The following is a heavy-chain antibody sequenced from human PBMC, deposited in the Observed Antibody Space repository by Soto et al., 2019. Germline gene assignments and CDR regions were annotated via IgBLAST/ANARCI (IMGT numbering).Heavy chain of an antibody. V-gene: IGHV4-30-4*01. Sequence: VQLQESGPGLVKPSQTLSLTCTVSVGSISSGDYYWSWIRQPPGKGLEWIGYIYYSGSTYYNPSLKSRVTISVDTSKNQFSLKLSSVTAADTAVYYCARAQGKLPYYYYGMDVWGQGTTVTVSS. J-gene: IGHJ6*02. CDR3: ARAQGKLPYYYYGMDV. CDR1: VGSISSGDYY. CDR2: IYYSGST. D-gene: IGHD1-7*01.